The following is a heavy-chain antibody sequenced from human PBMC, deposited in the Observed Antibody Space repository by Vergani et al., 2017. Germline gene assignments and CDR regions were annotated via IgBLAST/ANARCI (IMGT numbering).Heavy chain of an antibody. CDR1: GFNFSDHY. CDR3: VRVKGSNWNDHLYDI. Sequence: EVQVVESGGGLVQPGGSLRLSCAASGFNFSDHYMDWVRQAPGKGLEWVGRIRNKANDYTTQYAASVKGRFTISRDDSKSYLYLQMNSLQTEDTALYYCVRVKGSNWNDHLYDIWGQGTLVTVSS. CDR2: IRNKANDYTT. V-gene: IGHV3-72*01. D-gene: IGHD1-1*01. J-gene: IGHJ3*02.